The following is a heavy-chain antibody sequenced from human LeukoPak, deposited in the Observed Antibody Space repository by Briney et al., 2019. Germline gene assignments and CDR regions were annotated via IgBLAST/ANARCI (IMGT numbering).Heavy chain of an antibody. Sequence: SQTLSLTCAISGDSVSTNSAGWNWIRQSPSRGLEWLGRTYYKSKWYSDYAVAVRSRISIKSDTSKNQFSLQLNSVAPEDTAVYYCARRMGRRFGERYYYYHYMDVWGKGTTVTISS. D-gene: IGHD3-10*01. CDR2: TYYKSKWYS. CDR3: ARRMGRRFGERYYYYHYMDV. J-gene: IGHJ6*03. V-gene: IGHV6-1*01. CDR1: GDSVSTNSAG.